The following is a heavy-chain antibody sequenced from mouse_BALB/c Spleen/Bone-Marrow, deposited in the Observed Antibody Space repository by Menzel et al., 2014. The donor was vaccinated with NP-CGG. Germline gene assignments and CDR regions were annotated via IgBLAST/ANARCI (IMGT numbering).Heavy chain of an antibody. Sequence: EVMLVESGGGLVKPGGSLKLSCAASGFAFSSYDMSWVRQTPEKRLEWVATISSGGSYTYYPDSVKGRFTISRDNARNTLYLQMSSLRSEDTALYHCARVLRVYAMDYWGQGTSVTVSS. CDR1: GFAFSSYD. V-gene: IGHV5-9*02. CDR2: ISSGGSYT. D-gene: IGHD2-4*01. J-gene: IGHJ4*01. CDR3: ARVLRVYAMDY.